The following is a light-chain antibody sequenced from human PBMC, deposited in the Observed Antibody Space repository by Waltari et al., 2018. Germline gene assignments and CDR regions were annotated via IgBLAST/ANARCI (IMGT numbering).Light chain of an antibody. CDR2: EAM. Sequence: HSALTQPASVTGSPGQSVTISCTGTSRDIGSFDLVSWFQQHPGKAPKLIIHEAMKRPSGVLGRYSGSKSGVTASLTISGLRADDEADYYCCAYAGNSVYVFGTGTKVTVL. CDR1: SRDIGSFDL. J-gene: IGLJ1*01. V-gene: IGLV2-23*01. CDR3: CAYAGNSVYV.